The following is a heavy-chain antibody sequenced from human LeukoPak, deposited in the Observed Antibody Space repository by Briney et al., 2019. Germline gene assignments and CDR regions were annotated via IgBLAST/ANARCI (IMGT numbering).Heavy chain of an antibody. CDR1: GGTFSSYA. J-gene: IGHJ4*02. CDR2: IIPILGIA. Sequence: SVKVSCKASGGTFSSYAISWVRQAPGQGLEWMGRIIPILGIANYARKFQGRVTITADKSTSTAYMELSSLRSEDTAVYYCAQTFSSSRTFDYWGQGTLVTVSS. CDR3: AQTFSSSRTFDY. V-gene: IGHV1-69*04. D-gene: IGHD6-13*01.